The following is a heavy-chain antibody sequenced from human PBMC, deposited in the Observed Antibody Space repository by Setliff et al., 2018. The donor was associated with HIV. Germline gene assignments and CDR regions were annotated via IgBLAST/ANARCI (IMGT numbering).Heavy chain of an antibody. D-gene: IGHD2-15*01. Sequence: SETLSLTCTVSGGSISITSYFWAWVRQPPGKGLEWIGYIYFSGTTYYNPSLKSRVSISIDTSKNHFSLHLSSVTAADTAVYYCARTPQSCSGGSCPYYFYYMDVWGNGTTVTVSS. CDR2: IYFSGTT. V-gene: IGHV4-39*07. J-gene: IGHJ6*03. CDR1: GGSISITSYF. CDR3: ARTPQSCSGGSCPYYFYYMDV.